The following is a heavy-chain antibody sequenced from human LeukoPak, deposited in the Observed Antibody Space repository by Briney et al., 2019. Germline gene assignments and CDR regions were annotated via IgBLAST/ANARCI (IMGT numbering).Heavy chain of an antibody. CDR1: GGSISSGGYY. CDR2: IYYSGST. D-gene: IGHD6-13*01. J-gene: IGHJ4*02. V-gene: IGHV4-31*03. Sequence: SETLSLTCTVSGGSISSGGYYWSWIRQHPGKGLEWIGYIYYSGSTYYNPSLKSRVTISVDTSKNQFSLKLSSVTAADTAVYYCARVSSRYSSSSFDYWGQGTLVTVSS. CDR3: ARVSSRYSSSSFDY.